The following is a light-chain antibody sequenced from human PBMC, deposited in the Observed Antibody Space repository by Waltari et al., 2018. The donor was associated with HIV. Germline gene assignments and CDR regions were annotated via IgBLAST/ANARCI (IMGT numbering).Light chain of an antibody. V-gene: IGLV3-19*01. Sequence: SSELTQDPAVSVALGQTVRITCQGDSLRSYYASWYQQEPGQAPVLVIYGKNNRPSGSPDRFSGSSSGNTASLTITGAQAEEEADYYCNSRDSSGNHYVVFGGGTKLTVL. J-gene: IGLJ2*01. CDR2: GKN. CDR3: NSRDSSGNHYVV. CDR1: SLRSYY.